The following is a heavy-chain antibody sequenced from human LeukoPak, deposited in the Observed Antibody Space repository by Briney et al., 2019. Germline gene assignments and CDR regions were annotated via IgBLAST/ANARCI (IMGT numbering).Heavy chain of an antibody. Sequence: GGSLRLSCGASGFTFSSYGMHWVRQAPGKGLEWVAVIWYDGSNKYYADSVKGRFTISRDNSKNTLYLQMNSLRAEDTAVYYCARVRDSRGSYYFDYWGQGTLVTVSS. J-gene: IGHJ4*02. CDR1: GFTFSSYG. V-gene: IGHV3-33*01. CDR3: ARVRDSRGSYYFDY. CDR2: IWYDGSNK. D-gene: IGHD6-19*01.